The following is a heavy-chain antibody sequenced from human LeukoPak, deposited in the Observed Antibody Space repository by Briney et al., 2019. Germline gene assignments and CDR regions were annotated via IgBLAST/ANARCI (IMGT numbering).Heavy chain of an antibody. Sequence: SETLSLTCTVSGGSISSYYGSWIRQPAGKGLEWVGRISTSGRTKYNPSHKSRVTMSVDTSKNQFSLKLSSVTAAETAVYYCARDDYSSSCLDYWGQGTLVTVSS. D-gene: IGHD6-13*01. J-gene: IGHJ4*02. V-gene: IGHV4-4*07. CDR2: ISTSGRT. CDR3: ARDDYSSSCLDY. CDR1: GGSISSYY.